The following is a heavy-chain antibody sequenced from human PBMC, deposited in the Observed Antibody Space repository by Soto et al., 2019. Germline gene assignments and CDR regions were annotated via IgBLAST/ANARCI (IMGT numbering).Heavy chain of an antibody. CDR1: GGTFSSYT. CDR2: IIPILGIA. CDR3: ARGPMIVVVPWFDP. V-gene: IGHV1-69*02. D-gene: IGHD3-22*01. J-gene: IGHJ5*02. Sequence: QVQLVQSGAEVKKPGSSVKVSCKASGGTFSSYTISWVRQAPGQGLEWMGRIIPILGIANYAQKFQGRVTITADISTSTAYMELSSLRSEDTAVYYCARGPMIVVVPWFDPWGQGTLVTVSS.